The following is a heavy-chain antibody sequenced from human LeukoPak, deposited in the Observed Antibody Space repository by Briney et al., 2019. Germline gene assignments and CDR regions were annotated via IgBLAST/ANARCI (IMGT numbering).Heavy chain of an antibody. CDR3: ASGGPYSGYDWADY. Sequence: SETLSLTCTVSGYSISSGYYWGWIRQPPGKGLEWIGSIYYSGSTYYNPSLKSRVTISVDTSKNQFSLKLSSVTAADTAVYYCASGGPYSGYDWADYWGQGTLVTVSS. D-gene: IGHD5-12*01. V-gene: IGHV4-38-2*02. CDR1: GYSISSGYY. J-gene: IGHJ4*02. CDR2: IYYSGST.